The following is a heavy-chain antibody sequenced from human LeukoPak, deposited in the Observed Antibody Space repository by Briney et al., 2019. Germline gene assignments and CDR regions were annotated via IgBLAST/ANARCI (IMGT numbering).Heavy chain of an antibody. J-gene: IGHJ3*02. CDR1: GYSISSGYY. Sequence: SETLSLTCTVSGYSISSGYYWGWIRQPPGKGLEWIGSIYHSGSTYYNPSLKSRVTISVDTSKNQFSLKLSSVTAADTAVYYCARVGRGVYYDSSGYVRGAFDIWGQGTMVTVSS. V-gene: IGHV4-38-2*02. D-gene: IGHD3-22*01. CDR2: IYHSGST. CDR3: ARVGRGVYYDSSGYVRGAFDI.